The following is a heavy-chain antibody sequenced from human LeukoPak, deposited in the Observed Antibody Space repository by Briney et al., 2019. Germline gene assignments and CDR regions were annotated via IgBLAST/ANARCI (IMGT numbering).Heavy chain of an antibody. CDR3: ARAHCSSTSCYSDVFDY. J-gene: IGHJ4*02. D-gene: IGHD2-2*02. V-gene: IGHV4-59*01. CDR1: GGSISSYY. Sequence: SETLSLTCTVSGGSISSYYWSWIRQPPGKGLEWIGYIYYSGSTNYNPSLKSRVTISVDTSKNQFSLKLSSVTAADTAVYYCARAHCSSTSCYSDVFDYWGQGTLVTVSS. CDR2: IYYSGST.